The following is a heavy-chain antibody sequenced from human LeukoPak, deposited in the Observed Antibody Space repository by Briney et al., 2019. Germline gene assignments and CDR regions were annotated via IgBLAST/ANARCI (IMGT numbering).Heavy chain of an antibody. V-gene: IGHV4-34*01. CDR2: INHSGST. D-gene: IGHD3-16*01. Sequence: SETLSLTCAVYGGSFSGYYWSWIRQPPGKGLEWIGEINHSGSTNYNPSLKSRVTISVDTSKNQFSLKLSSVTAADTAVYYCARVTLGHCYYYYMDVWGKGTTVTISS. J-gene: IGHJ6*03. CDR3: ARVTLGHCYYYYMDV. CDR1: GGSFSGYY.